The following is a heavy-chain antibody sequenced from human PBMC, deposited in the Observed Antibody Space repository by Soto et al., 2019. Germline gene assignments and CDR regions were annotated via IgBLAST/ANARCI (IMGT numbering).Heavy chain of an antibody. J-gene: IGHJ3*02. Sequence: GASVKVSCKASGYTFTSYYMHWVRQAHGQGLEWMGIINPSGGSTSYAQKFQGRVTMTRDTSTSTVYMELSSLRSEDTAVYYCARGQRPLSSSYGYNDAFDIWGQGTMVTVSS. CDR3: ARGQRPLSSSYGYNDAFDI. V-gene: IGHV1-46*01. D-gene: IGHD5-18*01. CDR1: GYTFTSYY. CDR2: INPSGGST.